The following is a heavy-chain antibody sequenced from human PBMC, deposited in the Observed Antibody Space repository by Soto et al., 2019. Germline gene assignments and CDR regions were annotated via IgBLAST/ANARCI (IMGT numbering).Heavy chain of an antibody. D-gene: IGHD3-16*01. CDR1: GYIFVNYG. V-gene: IGHV1-18*01. CDR2: ISPYTGNT. Sequence: VQLVQSGDEVKKPGASVKVSCKASGYIFVNYGIAWVRQAPGQGLEWMGWISPYTGNTHSATKVQGRLTMTTDTSTSTAYMDLASLTSDDTAVYYCVMVDNYVTPTPQDVWGQGTTVTVSS. J-gene: IGHJ6*02. CDR3: VMVDNYVTPTPQDV.